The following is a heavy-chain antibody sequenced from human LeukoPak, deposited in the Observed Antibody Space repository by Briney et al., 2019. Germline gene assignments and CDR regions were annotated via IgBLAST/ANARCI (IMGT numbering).Heavy chain of an antibody. V-gene: IGHV4-38-2*02. CDR1: GYSISSGYY. CDR2: IYHSGST. Sequence: SETLSLTCTVSGYSISSGYYWGWIRQPPGKGLEWIGSIYHSGSTYYNPSLKSRVTISVDTSKNQFSLKLSSVTAADTAVYYCARHGYRSGPNNWFDPWGQGTLVTVSS. CDR3: ARHGYRSGPNNWFDP. J-gene: IGHJ5*02. D-gene: IGHD3-3*01.